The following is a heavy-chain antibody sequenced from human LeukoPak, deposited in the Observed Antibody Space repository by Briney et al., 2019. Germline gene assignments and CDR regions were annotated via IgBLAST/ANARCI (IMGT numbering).Heavy chain of an antibody. CDR3: ARVWDIVVVVAATEYSYGYYDAFDI. CDR2: IYYSGST. Sequence: PSETLSLTCTVSGGSISSSSYYWGWIRQPPGKGLEWIGSIYYSGSTYYNPSLKSRVTISVDTSKNQFSLKLSSVTAADTAVYYCARVWDIVVVVAATEYSYGYYDAFDIWGQGTMVTVSS. J-gene: IGHJ3*02. V-gene: IGHV4-39*07. CDR1: GGSISSSSYY. D-gene: IGHD2-15*01.